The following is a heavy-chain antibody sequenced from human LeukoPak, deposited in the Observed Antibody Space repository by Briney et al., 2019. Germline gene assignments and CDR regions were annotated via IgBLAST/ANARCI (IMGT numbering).Heavy chain of an antibody. CDR1: GGSISSYY. CDR2: IYYSGST. Sequence: TPSETLSLACTVSGGSISSYYWSWIRQPPGKGLEWIGYIYYSGSTNYNPSLKSRVTISVDTSMNQFSLKLSSVTAADTAVYYCAREGSDMEFDPWGQGTLVTVSS. V-gene: IGHV4-59*01. CDR3: AREGSDMEFDP. J-gene: IGHJ5*02. D-gene: IGHD1-26*01.